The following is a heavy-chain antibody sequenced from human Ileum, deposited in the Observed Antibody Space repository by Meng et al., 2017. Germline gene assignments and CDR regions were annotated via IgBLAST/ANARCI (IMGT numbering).Heavy chain of an antibody. D-gene: IGHD1-1*01. V-gene: IGHV1-18*01. Sequence: QVQLLHAGSEVRKRGASVKVSCKASCYTFTTYGISWVRQAPGQGLEWMGWMNTDKGNTNYAQKFQGRVTMTRDTSTSTAYMELRSLRSDDTAVYYCAREGAYNGGDYWGQGTLVTVSS. CDR3: AREGAYNGGDY. CDR1: CYTFTTYG. J-gene: IGHJ4*02. CDR2: MNTDKGNT.